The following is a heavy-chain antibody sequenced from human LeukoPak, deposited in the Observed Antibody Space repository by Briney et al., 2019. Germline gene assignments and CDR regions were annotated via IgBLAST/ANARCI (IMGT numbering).Heavy chain of an antibody. CDR1: GFTFSSYA. V-gene: IGHV3-23*01. D-gene: IGHD2-2*03. Sequence: GGSLRLSCAASGFTFSSYAMNWVRQAPGKGLEWVSAISGSGGSTYYADSVKGRFTISRDNSKNTLYLQMNSLRAEDTAVYYCAKGGGYCSSTSCLHAFDIWGQGTMVTVSS. CDR3: AKGGGYCSSTSCLHAFDI. J-gene: IGHJ3*02. CDR2: ISGSGGST.